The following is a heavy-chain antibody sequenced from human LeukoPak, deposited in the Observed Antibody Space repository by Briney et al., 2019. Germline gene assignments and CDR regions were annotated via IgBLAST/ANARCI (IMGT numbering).Heavy chain of an antibody. CDR2: ITSSSSYI. CDR3: ARDPYSGRYGDYYYYYMDV. J-gene: IGHJ6*03. CDR1: GFTFTTYN. D-gene: IGHD1-26*01. V-gene: IGHV3-21*01. Sequence: GRSLRPSCAASGFTFTTYNMNWVRQAPGKGLEWVSSITSSSSYIYYADSVKGRFTISRDNAKNSLYLQMNSLRAEDTAVYYCARDPYSGRYGDYYYYYMDVWGRGTTVTISS.